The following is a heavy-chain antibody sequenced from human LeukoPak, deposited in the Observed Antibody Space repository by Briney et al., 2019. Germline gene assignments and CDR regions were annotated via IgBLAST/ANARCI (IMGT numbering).Heavy chain of an antibody. V-gene: IGHV3-9*01. CDR2: ISWNSGTI. Sequence: PGGSLRLSCAASGFTFDDYAMYWVRQAPGKGLEWVSGISWNSGTIDYADSVKGRFTISRDNAGNSLYLQMNSLRPEDTALYYCANNIALHAYYMDVWGKGTPVTVSS. J-gene: IGHJ6*03. CDR3: ANNIALHAYYMDV. D-gene: IGHD4-11*01. CDR1: GFTFDDYA.